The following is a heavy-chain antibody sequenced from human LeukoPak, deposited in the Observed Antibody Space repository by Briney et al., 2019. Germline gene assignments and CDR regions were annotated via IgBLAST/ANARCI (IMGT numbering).Heavy chain of an antibody. V-gene: IGHV3-20*04. J-gene: IGHJ6*03. CDR2: INWNGGDT. CDR3: AKSSGSVRHFYYYYMDV. D-gene: IGHD1-26*01. Sequence: GGSLRLSCAASGFTFDDYGMSWVRQAPGKGLEWVSGINWNGGDTDYADSVKGGFTISRDHAKNSLYLQMNSLRAEDTALYYCAKSSGSVRHFYYYYMDVWGKGTTVTVSS. CDR1: GFTFDDYG.